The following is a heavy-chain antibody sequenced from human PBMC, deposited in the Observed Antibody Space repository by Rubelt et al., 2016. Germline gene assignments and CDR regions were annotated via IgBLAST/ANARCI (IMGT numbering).Heavy chain of an antibody. CDR3: ARAMVDNFDY. J-gene: IGHJ4*02. CDR1: GGSISSSSYY. V-gene: IGHV4-39*07. CDR2: IYYSGST. Sequence: QLQLQESGPGLVKPSETLSLTCTVSGGSISSSSYYWGWIRQPPGKGLEWIGSIYYSGSTNYNPSLRGRVSLSVCTSMILFSLKRSLVPAADTDVYYCARAMVDNFDYWGQGTLVTVSS. D-gene: IGHD3-10*01.